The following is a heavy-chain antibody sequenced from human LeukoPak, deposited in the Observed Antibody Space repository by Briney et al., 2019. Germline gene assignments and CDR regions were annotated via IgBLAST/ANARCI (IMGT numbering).Heavy chain of an antibody. V-gene: IGHV3-66*01. CDR1: GFAVSTKY. CDR2: MYSDANT. D-gene: IGHD2-15*01. Sequence: GGSLRLSCAASGFAVSTKYMTWVRQAPGKGLECVSLMYSDANTYYADSVKGRFTISGDNSRNTLYLQMNSLRAEDTAVYYCATSGGVSSRDAFDVWGQGAMVTVSS. CDR3: ATSGGVSSRDAFDV. J-gene: IGHJ3*01.